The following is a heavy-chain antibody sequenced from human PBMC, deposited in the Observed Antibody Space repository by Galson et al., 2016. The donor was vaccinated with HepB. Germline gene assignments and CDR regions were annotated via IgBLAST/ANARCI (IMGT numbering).Heavy chain of an antibody. CDR1: GGSISSSGDC. CDR2: IYNSGST. Sequence: SETLSLTCTVSGGSISSSGDCWGWFRQPPGKGLEWIGSIYNSGSTYYNPSLKSRVTISVDTSKNQFSLKLSSVTAADTAVYYCARHGIHYYGSGFDYWGQGTLVTVSS. CDR3: ARHGIHYYGSGFDY. J-gene: IGHJ4*02. D-gene: IGHD3-10*01. V-gene: IGHV4-39*01.